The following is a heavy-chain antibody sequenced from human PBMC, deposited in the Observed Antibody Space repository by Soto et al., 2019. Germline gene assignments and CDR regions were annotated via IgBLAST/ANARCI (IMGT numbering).Heavy chain of an antibody. Sequence: QTLSLTCAISGDSVSSNTAAWNWIRSSPSRGLEWLGRTYYRSNWRHDYAVSVKSRITVNPDTSKNHFSLQLNSVTPDDTAVYYCAGGVAGSGFDLWGQGTLVTVSS. CDR3: AGGVAGSGFDL. CDR2: TYYRSNWRH. V-gene: IGHV6-1*01. J-gene: IGHJ4*02. CDR1: GDSVSSNTAA. D-gene: IGHD6-19*01.